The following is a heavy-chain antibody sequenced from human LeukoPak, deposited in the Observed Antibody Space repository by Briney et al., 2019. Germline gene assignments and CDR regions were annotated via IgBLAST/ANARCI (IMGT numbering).Heavy chain of an antibody. Sequence: ASVKVSCKSSGYTFTGYYMHWVRQAPGQGLEWMGWINPNRGGTNYAQKLKGRVTMPRHTYIRTAYMQLSRLRSDDTAVYYCARAEWGRSVVDYWGQGTLVTVSS. CDR3: ARAEWGRSVVDY. D-gene: IGHD1-26*01. CDR2: INPNRGGT. V-gene: IGHV1-2*02. J-gene: IGHJ4*02. CDR1: GYTFTGYY.